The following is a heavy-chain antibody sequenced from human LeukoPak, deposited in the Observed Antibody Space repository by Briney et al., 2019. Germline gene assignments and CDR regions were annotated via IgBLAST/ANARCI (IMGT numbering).Heavy chain of an antibody. CDR3: ARDEENCSSTSCYIRSRINWFDP. CDR2: IYYSGST. D-gene: IGHD2-2*02. CDR1: SGSISSSSYY. J-gene: IGHJ5*02. V-gene: IGHV4-39*07. Sequence: PSETLSLTCTVSSGSISSSSYYWGWIRQPPGKGLEWIGSIYYSGSTYYNPSLKSRVTISVDTSKNQFSLKLSSVTAADTAVYYCARDEENCSSTSCYIRSRINWFDPWGQGTLVTVSS.